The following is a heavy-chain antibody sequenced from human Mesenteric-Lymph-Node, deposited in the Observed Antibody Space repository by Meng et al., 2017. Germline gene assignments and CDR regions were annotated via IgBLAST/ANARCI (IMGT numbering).Heavy chain of an antibody. V-gene: IGHV4-4*02. CDR1: GGSISRSDW. CDR3: ASSDYYRSDY. CDR2: TSHSGST. Sequence: QVQLQEPGPGLVKPSGTLSLTCAGSGGSISRSDWWSWVRQPPGKGLEWIGETSHSGSTNYSPSLKSRVTISLDKSKNQLSLKLNSVTAADTAVYYCASSDYYRSDYWGQGTLVTVSS. J-gene: IGHJ4*02. D-gene: IGHD3-22*01.